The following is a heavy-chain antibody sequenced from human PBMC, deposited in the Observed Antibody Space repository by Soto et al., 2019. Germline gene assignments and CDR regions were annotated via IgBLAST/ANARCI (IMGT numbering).Heavy chain of an antibody. J-gene: IGHJ1*01. CDR3: ALAPAAHILH. CDR2: INPSGTT. CDR1: GGSLSAYY. V-gene: IGHV4-34*01. D-gene: IGHD2-2*01. Sequence: PSETLSLTCAVYGGSLSAYYWSWIRQPPGKWLEWIGEINPSGTTNYNPSLKSRVTISVDTSKNQFSLKLSSVTAADTAVYHCALAPAAHILHWGQGTLVNVSS.